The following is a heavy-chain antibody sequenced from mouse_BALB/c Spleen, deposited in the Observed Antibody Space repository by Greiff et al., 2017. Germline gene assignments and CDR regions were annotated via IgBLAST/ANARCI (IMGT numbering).Heavy chain of an antibody. CDR3: AKDEKMDY. Sequence: EVQLQQSGAELVRPGALVKLSCKASGFTITDYYMHWVKQRPEQGLEWIGWIDPKNGNTIYDPKFQGKASITADTSSNTAYLQLSSLTSEDTAVFYCAKDEKMDYWGQGTSVTVSS. CDR1: GFTITDYY. V-gene: IGHV14-1*02. CDR2: IDPKNGNT. J-gene: IGHJ4*01.